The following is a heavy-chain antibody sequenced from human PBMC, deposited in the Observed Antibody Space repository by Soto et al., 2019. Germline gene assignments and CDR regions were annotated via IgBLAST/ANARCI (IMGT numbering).Heavy chain of an antibody. J-gene: IGHJ4*02. V-gene: IGHV1-18*01. D-gene: IGHD3-3*01. CDR1: GYTFTSYG. Sequence: ASVKVSCKASGYTFTSYGISWVRQAPGQGLEWMGWISAYNGNTNYAQKLQGRVTMTTDTSTSTAYMELRSLRSDDTAVYYCARCAYYDFWSGYRRWYFDYWGQGTLVTVSS. CDR3: ARCAYYDFWSGYRRWYFDY. CDR2: ISAYNGNT.